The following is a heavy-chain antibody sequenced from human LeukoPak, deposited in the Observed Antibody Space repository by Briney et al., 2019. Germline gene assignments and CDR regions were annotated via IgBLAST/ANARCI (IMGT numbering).Heavy chain of an antibody. CDR2: IYYSGST. CDR1: GGSISSGDYY. CDR3: ARRPKRTGYYP. J-gene: IGHJ5*02. D-gene: IGHD3/OR15-3a*01. Sequence: SETLSLTCTVSGGSISSGDYYWSWIRQPPGKGLEWIGYIYYSGSTYYNPSLKSRVTISVDTSKNQFSLKLSSVTAADTAVYYCARRPKRTGYYPWGQGTLVTVSS. V-gene: IGHV4-30-4*01.